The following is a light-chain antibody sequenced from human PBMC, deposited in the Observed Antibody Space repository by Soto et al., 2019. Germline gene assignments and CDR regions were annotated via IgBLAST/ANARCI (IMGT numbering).Light chain of an antibody. CDR2: WAS. V-gene: IGKV4-1*01. CDR1: QSVLFIINKKNY. J-gene: IGKJ1*01. Sequence: DIVLTQSPDSVAVSLGERATINCKSSQSVLFIINKKNYLTCYHQKPGQPPKLRIYWASIRESGAPTRFSGSGSGTNVTLTIRSLEAEDAAVYYCQQYYNTPPTFGLGTKA. CDR3: QQYYNTPPT.